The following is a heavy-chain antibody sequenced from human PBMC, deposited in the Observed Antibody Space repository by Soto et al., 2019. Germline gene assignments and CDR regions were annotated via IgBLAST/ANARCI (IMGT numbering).Heavy chain of an antibody. D-gene: IGHD5-12*01. J-gene: IGHJ3*02. CDR2: INPNSGGT. V-gene: IGHV1-2*04. CDR3: ARGAAYDAGALDI. Sequence: ASVKVSCKASGYTFTGYYMHWVRQAPGQGLEWMGWINPNSGGTNYAQKFQGWVTMTRDTSISTAYMELSRLRSDDTAVYYCARGAAYDAGALDIWGQGTMVTVS. CDR1: GYTFTGYY.